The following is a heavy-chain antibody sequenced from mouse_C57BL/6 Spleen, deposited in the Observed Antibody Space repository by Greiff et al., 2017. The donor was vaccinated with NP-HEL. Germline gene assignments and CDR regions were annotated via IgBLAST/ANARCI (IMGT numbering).Heavy chain of an antibody. V-gene: IGHV1-26*01. D-gene: IGHD1-1*01. CDR2: INPNNGGT. CDR1: GYTFTDYY. J-gene: IGHJ3*01. Sequence: VQLQQSGPELVKPGASVKISCKASGYTFTDYYMNWVKQSHGKSLEWIGDINPNNGGTSYNQKFKGKATLTVDKSSSTAYMELRSLTSEDAAVYYCARSWYYGSSALFSYWGQGTLVTVSA. CDR3: ARSWYYGSSALFSY.